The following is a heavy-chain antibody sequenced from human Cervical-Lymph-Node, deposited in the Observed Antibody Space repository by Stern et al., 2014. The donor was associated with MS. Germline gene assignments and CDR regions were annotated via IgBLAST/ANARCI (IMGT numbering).Heavy chain of an antibody. Sequence: VQLVESGGGLVKPGGSLRLSCAASGFTFSSYSMNWVRQAPGKGLEWVSSISSSSSYIYYADSVKGRFTISRDNAKNSLYLQMNSLRAEDTAVYYCARDGDEIVATTPLFDYWGQGTLVTVSS. CDR2: ISSSSSYI. J-gene: IGHJ4*02. CDR1: GFTFSSYS. V-gene: IGHV3-21*01. CDR3: ARDGDEIVATTPLFDY. D-gene: IGHD5-12*01.